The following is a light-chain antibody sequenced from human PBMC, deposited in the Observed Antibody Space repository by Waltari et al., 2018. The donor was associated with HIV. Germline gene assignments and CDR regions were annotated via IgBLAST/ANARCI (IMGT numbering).Light chain of an antibody. CDR2: DVN. Sequence: SALTQPASVSGSPGQSITISCTGTSSDIGDYDFVSWYQQHPGKVPKLIIYDVNKRPSGVSNRFSGSKSGNTASLIISGLQAEDEADYYCAAWDDNVDGLFGGGTKLTVL. CDR1: SSDIGDYDF. CDR3: AAWDDNVDGL. J-gene: IGLJ3*02. V-gene: IGLV2-14*03.